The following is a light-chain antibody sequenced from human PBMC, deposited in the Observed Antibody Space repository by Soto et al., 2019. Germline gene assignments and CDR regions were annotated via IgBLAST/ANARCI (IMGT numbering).Light chain of an antibody. J-gene: IGKJ5*01. CDR3: QHSYSTLIT. CDR1: QSISDS. V-gene: IGKV1-5*01. Sequence: DIQMTQSPSRFSSSXGHRHSITXXASQSISDSLAWYQQKPGKAPDLLISDASSLERGVPSRFSGSGSGTEFTLTISSMQPDDFATYYCQHSYSTLITFGQGTRLEIK. CDR2: DAS.